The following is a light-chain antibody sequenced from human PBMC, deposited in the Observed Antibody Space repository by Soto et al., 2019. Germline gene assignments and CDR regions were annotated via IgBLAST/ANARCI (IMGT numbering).Light chain of an antibody. Sequence: QSVLTQPPSASGSPGQSVTISCTGTSSDVGGYHYVSWYQQHPGKAPKLMIHEVTKRPSGVPDRFSGSKSGNTASLTVSGLQGEDEADYYCSSYAGSNNLVFGGGTNDRP. V-gene: IGLV2-8*01. J-gene: IGLJ2*01. CDR1: SSDVGGYHY. CDR2: EVT. CDR3: SSYAGSNNLV.